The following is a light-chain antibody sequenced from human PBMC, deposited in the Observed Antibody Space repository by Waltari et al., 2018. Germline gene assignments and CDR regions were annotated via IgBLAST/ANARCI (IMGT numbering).Light chain of an antibody. J-gene: IGKJ2*01. CDR3: MQSGQLPYT. V-gene: IGKV2D-29*01. CDR1: ESLLQSNGKTY. CDR2: EAS. Sequence: DIVMTPTPLFLSVTPGQPASISCRSSESLLQSNGKTYFYWYLQKPGQPPQLLIYEASNRFVGVPERFSGSGSGTDFTLNISRVEAEDVGIYYCMQSGQLPYTFGQGTRLEIK.